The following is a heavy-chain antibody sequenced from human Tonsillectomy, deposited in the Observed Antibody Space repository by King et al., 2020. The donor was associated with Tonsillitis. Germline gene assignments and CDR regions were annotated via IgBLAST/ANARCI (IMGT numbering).Heavy chain of an antibody. CDR3: VRDGEYKTGYGFDY. CDR1: GFTFTSYA. Sequence: VQLVESGGGVVQPGRSLRLSCAASGFTFTSYAMHWVRQAPGKGLEWVTRISPDGSSQHYADSVKGRFTISRDNSKNTLFLQMSSLRAEDTAVYFCVRDGEYKTGYGFDYWGQGTLVTVSS. V-gene: IGHV3-30*04. D-gene: IGHD3-9*01. CDR2: ISPDGSSQ. J-gene: IGHJ4*02.